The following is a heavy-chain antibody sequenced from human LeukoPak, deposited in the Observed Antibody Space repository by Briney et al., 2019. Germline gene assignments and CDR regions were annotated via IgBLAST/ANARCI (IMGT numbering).Heavy chain of an antibody. D-gene: IGHD3-22*01. J-gene: IGHJ3*01. CDR1: GGSLRGHY. V-gene: IGHV4-59*11. CDR2: VSYTGRT. CDR3: ARLLDNDISGDPDTFDV. Sequence: PSETLSLTCTVSGGSLRGHYWSWIRQPPGKRLEWIGYVSYTGRTKYIPSLQSRVTISIDTSKSQFSLKLASVTSADTAVYSCARLLDNDISGDPDTFDVWGQGTTVIVSS.